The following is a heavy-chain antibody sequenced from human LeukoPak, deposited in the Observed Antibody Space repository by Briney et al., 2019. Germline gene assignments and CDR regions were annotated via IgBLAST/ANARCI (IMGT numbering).Heavy chain of an antibody. CDR1: GYTFTGYY. Sequence: ASVKVSCKASGYTFTGYYMHWVRQAPGQGLEWMGWINPNSGGTNYAQKFQGWVTMTRDTSISTAYMELSRLRSDDTAVYYCATTAYCSGGSCYESYAFDIWGQGTMVTVSS. J-gene: IGHJ3*02. D-gene: IGHD2-15*01. CDR2: INPNSGGT. CDR3: ATTAYCSGGSCYESYAFDI. V-gene: IGHV1-2*04.